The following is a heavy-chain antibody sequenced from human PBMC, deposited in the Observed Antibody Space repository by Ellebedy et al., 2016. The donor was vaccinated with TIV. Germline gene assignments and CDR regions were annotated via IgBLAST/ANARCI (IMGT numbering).Heavy chain of an antibody. D-gene: IGHD4-17*01. V-gene: IGHV3-7*01. CDR3: ARRGSYGDYAVQVNNWFDR. J-gene: IGHJ5*02. CDR1: GFSFRNYW. CDR2: IYQDLSDK. Sequence: GESLKISCAASGFSFRNYWMGFFLPSPGKGLSFFSNIYQDLSDKYYVDSVKGRFTISRDNAKNSLYLQLNSLRVEDTAVYYCARRGSYGDYAVQVNNWFDRWGQGTLVTV.